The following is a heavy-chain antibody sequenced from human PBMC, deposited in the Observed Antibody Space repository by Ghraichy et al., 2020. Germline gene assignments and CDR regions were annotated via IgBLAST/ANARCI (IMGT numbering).Heavy chain of an antibody. CDR1: GYTFTNYD. CDR2: MNPNSGNT. V-gene: IGHV1-8*01. CDR3: ARLDFWSGYQAIKWFDP. D-gene: IGHD3-3*01. Sequence: ASVKVSCKASGYTFTNYDINWVRQATGQGLEWMGWMNPNSGNTGYAQKFQGRVTMTRNISIDTAYMELSSLRSEDTAVYYCARLDFWSGYQAIKWFDPWGQEPWSLSRQ. J-gene: IGHJ5*02.